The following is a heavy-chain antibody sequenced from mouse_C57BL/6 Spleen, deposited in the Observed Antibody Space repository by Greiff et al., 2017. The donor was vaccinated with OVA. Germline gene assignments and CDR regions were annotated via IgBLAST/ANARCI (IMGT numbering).Heavy chain of an antibody. J-gene: IGHJ2*01. CDR2: INPGSGGT. D-gene: IGHD2-2*01. Sequence: QVQLQQSGAELVRPGTSVKVSCKASGYAFTNYLIEWVKQRPGQGLEWIGVINPGSGGTNYNEKFKGKATLTADKSSSTAYMQLSSLTSEDSAVYFCARKTGYDGYYFDYWGQGTTLTVSS. CDR1: GYAFTNYL. CDR3: ARKTGYDGYYFDY. V-gene: IGHV1-54*01.